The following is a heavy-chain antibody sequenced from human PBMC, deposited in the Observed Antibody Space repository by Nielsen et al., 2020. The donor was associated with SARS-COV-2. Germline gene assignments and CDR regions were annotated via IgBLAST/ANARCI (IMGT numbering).Heavy chain of an antibody. CDR2: MNPNSGNT. J-gene: IGHJ4*02. Sequence: ASVKVSCKASGYTFTSYDINWVRQATGQGLEWMGWMNPNSGNTGYAQKFQGRVTMTRNTSISTAYMELSSLRSEDTAVYYCARDLGESITIFGVVIISLYTLGYWGQGTLVTVSS. CDR3: ARDLGESITIFGVVIISLYTLGY. CDR1: GYTFTSYD. D-gene: IGHD3-3*01. V-gene: IGHV1-8*01.